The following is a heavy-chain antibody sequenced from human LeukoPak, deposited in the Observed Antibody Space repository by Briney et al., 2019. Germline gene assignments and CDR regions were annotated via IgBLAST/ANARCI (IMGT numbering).Heavy chain of an antibody. V-gene: IGHV1-2*04. Sequence: ASVKVSCKASGYTFTGYYMHWVRQAPGQGLEWMGWINPNSGGTNYAQKFQGWVTMTRDTSVSTAYMELSRLRSDDTAVYYCARARWDGYFDYWGQGTLVTVSS. CDR3: ARARWDGYFDY. CDR2: INPNSGGT. J-gene: IGHJ4*02. CDR1: GYTFTGYY. D-gene: IGHD1-26*01.